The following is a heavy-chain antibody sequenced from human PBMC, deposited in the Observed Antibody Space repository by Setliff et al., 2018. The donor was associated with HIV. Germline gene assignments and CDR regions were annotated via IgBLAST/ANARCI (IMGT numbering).Heavy chain of an antibody. CDR1: GGSFSGYY. Sequence: SETLSLTCAVYGGSFSGYYWGWIRQPPGKGLEWIGSIYYSGSAYYNPSLKSRVTISVDTSKNQFSLRLSSVTAADTAVYYCASPGDSPFFDYWGQGTLVTVSS. CDR2: IYYSGSA. CDR3: ASPGDSPFFDY. J-gene: IGHJ4*02. V-gene: IGHV4-34*01. D-gene: IGHD3-16*01.